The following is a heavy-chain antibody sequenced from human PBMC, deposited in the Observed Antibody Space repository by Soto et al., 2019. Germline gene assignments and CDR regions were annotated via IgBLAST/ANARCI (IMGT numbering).Heavy chain of an antibody. CDR3: AKRDGSGWYYFDY. V-gene: IGHV3-30*18. D-gene: IGHD6-19*01. Sequence: GESLKISCAASGFTFSNYGMHWVRQAPGKGLEWMALISHDGNNKYYADSVKGRFTISRDNSKNTLYLQMNSLRADDTAVYYWAKRDGSGWYYFDYWGLGTLVTVSS. J-gene: IGHJ4*01. CDR1: GFTFSNYG. CDR2: ISHDGNNK.